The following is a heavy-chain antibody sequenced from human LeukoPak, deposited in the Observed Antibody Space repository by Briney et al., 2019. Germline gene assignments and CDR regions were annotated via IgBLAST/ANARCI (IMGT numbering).Heavy chain of an antibody. J-gene: IGHJ6*02. CDR3: AKDGSFDNYGMDV. V-gene: IGHV3-43*01. D-gene: IGHD3-10*01. CDR1: GFTFYDYS. Sequence: GGSLRVSCEASGFTFYDYSMHWVRQAPGKGLEWVSLISWDGGNTYYADSVKGRFTISRDNSNNSMYLQMNSLTAEDTALYYCAKDGSFDNYGMDVWGQGTTVTVSS. CDR2: ISWDGGNT.